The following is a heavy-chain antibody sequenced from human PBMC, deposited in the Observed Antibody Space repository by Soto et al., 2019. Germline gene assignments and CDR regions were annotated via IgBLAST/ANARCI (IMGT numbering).Heavy chain of an antibody. J-gene: IGHJ4*02. CDR2: IRSKAYGGTT. CDR3: TRYYYGSGSYAEPFDY. CDR1: GFTFGDYA. V-gene: IGHV3-49*03. Sequence: PGCSLRLSCTASGFTFGDYAMSWFRQAPGKGLEWVGFIRSKAYGGTTEYAASVKGRFTISRDDSKSIAYLQMNSLKTEDTAVYYCTRYYYGSGSYAEPFDYWGQGTLVTVSS. D-gene: IGHD3-10*01.